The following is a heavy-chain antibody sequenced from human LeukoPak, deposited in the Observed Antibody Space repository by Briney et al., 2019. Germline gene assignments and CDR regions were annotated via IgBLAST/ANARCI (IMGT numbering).Heavy chain of an antibody. V-gene: IGHV3-48*02. CDR2: IRSSGSPR. CDR3: VRDPDALDF. Sequence: AGGSLRLSCKASGFTFSTYSMNWVRQAPGKRLEWVSYIRSSGSPRYYADSVKGRFTISRDDAKSSLYLQMDSLRDEDTAVYYCVRDPDALDFWGQGTLVTVSP. CDR1: GFTFSTYS. J-gene: IGHJ4*02.